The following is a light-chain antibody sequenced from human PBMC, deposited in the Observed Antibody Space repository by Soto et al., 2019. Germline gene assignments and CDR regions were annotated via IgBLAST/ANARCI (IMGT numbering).Light chain of an antibody. J-gene: IGKJ5*01. CDR3: QQYNNWPPN. Sequence: EVVVTQSPATLSVSPGERATLSCRASESFGRHLACYHQKPGQAPKLLIFDASTRATGVPARFSGSGSGTEFTLTVSSMQSEDIAVYFCQQYNNWPPNFGQGTRLEI. CDR2: DAS. V-gene: IGKV3-15*01. CDR1: ESFGRH.